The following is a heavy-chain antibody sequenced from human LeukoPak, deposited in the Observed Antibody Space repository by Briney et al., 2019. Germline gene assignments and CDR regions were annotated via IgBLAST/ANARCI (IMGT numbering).Heavy chain of an antibody. V-gene: IGHV1-69*02. D-gene: IGHD2-15*01. Sequence: SVKVSCTACGGTFSSYTISWVRQAPGQGLEWMGRIIPILGIANYAQKFQGRVTITADKSTSTAYMELSSLRSEDTAVYYCWVAATSVDYWGQGTLVTVSS. CDR1: GGTFSSYT. CDR2: IIPILGIA. J-gene: IGHJ4*02. CDR3: WVAATSVDY.